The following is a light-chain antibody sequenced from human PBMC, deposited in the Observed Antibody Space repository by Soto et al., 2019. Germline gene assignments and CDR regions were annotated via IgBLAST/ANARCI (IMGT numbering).Light chain of an antibody. CDR2: AAS. CDR3: QQVNDFPLT. V-gene: IGKV1-12*01. CDR1: QDVRTW. J-gene: IGKJ3*01. Sequence: SQDVRTWLAWYQQTPGKAPKLLIHAASKLQSGVPSRFSGSGAGTHFTLTINNLQPEDFATYYCQQVNDFPLTLGPGTKVDI.